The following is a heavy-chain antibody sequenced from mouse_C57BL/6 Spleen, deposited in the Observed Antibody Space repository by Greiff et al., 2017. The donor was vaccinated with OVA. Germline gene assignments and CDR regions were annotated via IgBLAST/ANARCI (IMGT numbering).Heavy chain of an antibody. CDR3: ARDLNYYGSSPAGFAY. D-gene: IGHD1-1*01. CDR2: ISDGGSYT. CDR1: GFTFSSYA. Sequence: EVQVVESGGGLVKPGGSLKLSCAASGFTFSSYAMSWVRQTPEKRLEWVATISDGGSYTYYPDNVKGRFTISRDNAKNNLYLQMSHLKSEDTAMYYCARDLNYYGSSPAGFAYWGQGTLVTVSA. V-gene: IGHV5-4*01. J-gene: IGHJ3*01.